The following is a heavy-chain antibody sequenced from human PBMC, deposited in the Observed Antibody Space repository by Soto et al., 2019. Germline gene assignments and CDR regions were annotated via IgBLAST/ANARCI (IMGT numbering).Heavy chain of an antibody. J-gene: IGHJ4*02. D-gene: IGHD2-2*01. CDR1: GFTFSDYY. CDR3: ARAVGVPAYYFDY. CDR2: ISSSSSYT. Sequence: QVQLVESGGGLVKPGGSLRLSCAASGFTFSDYYMSWLRQAPGKGLEWVSYISSSSSYTNYADSVKGRFTISRDNAKNSLYLQMNSLRDEDTAVYYCARAVGVPAYYFDYWGQGTLVTVSS. V-gene: IGHV3-11*05.